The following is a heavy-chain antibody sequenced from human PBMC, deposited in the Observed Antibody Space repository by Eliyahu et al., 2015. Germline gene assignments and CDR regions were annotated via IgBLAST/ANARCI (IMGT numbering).Heavy chain of an antibody. CDR3: ARAGGYSYGLHYYYMDV. D-gene: IGHD5-18*01. CDR1: GFTFRSYG. CDR2: IWDDGSNN. J-gene: IGHJ6*03. V-gene: IGHV3-33*01. Sequence: QVQLVESGGGVVQPGRSLRLSCAASGFTFRSYGMHWVRQAXGKGLEWVAVIWDDGSNNYYADSVKGRFTISRDNSKNTLYLQMDTLRAEDTAVYYCARAGGYSYGLHYYYMDVWGKGTTVTVSS.